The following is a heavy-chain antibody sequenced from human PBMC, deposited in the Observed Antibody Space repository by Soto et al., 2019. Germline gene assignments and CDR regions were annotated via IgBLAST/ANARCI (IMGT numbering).Heavy chain of an antibody. CDR1: GYTFTSYG. CDR3: ARDLDPHYCSGGSCHAFDI. Sequence: ASVKVSCKASGYTFTSYGISWVRQAPGQGLEWMGWISAYNGNTNYAQKLQGRVTMTTDTSTSTAYMELRSLRSDDTAVYYCARDLDPHYCSGGSCHAFDIWGQGTMVT. D-gene: IGHD2-15*01. J-gene: IGHJ3*02. CDR2: ISAYNGNT. V-gene: IGHV1-18*04.